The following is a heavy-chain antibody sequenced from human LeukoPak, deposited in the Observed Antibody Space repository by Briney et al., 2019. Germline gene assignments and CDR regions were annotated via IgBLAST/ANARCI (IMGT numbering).Heavy chain of an antibody. Sequence: TSQTLSLTCTVSGGSISSGGYSWSWIRQHPGKGLEWIGYIYYSGSTYYNPSLKSRVTISVDTSKNQFSLKLSSVTAADTAVYYCAGFNRPNRGVAFDIWGQGTMVTVSS. J-gene: IGHJ3*02. V-gene: IGHV4-31*03. CDR1: GGSISSGGYS. CDR3: AGFNRPNRGVAFDI. D-gene: IGHD6-6*01. CDR2: IYYSGST.